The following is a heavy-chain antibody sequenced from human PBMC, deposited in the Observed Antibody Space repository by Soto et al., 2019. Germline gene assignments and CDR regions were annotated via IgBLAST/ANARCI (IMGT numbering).Heavy chain of an antibody. V-gene: IGHV4-30-4*01. CDR3: ARDRGPYYDFWSGYPYYYYGMDV. CDR2: IYYSAST. D-gene: IGHD3-3*01. Sequence: SETLSLTCTVSGGSISSGDYYWSWIRQPPGKGLEWIGYIYYSASTYYNPSLKSRVTISVDTYKNQFSLKLSSVTAADTAVYYCARDRGPYYDFWSGYPYYYYGMDVWGQGTTVT. CDR1: GGSISSGDYY. J-gene: IGHJ6*02.